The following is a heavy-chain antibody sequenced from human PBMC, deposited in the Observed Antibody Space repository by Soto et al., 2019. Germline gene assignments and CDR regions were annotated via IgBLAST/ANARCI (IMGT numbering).Heavy chain of an antibody. CDR3: TTVVVAATDDYYYYYMDV. CDR1: RFTFSNAW. CDR2: IKSKTDGGTT. V-gene: IGHV3-15*01. J-gene: IGHJ6*03. D-gene: IGHD2-15*01. Sequence: PGGPLRLSCAASRFTFSNAWMSWVRQAPGKGLEWVGRIKSKTDGGTTDYAAPVKGRFTISRDDSKNTLYLQMNSLKTEDTAVYYCTTVVVAATDDYYYYYMDVWGKGTTVTVSS.